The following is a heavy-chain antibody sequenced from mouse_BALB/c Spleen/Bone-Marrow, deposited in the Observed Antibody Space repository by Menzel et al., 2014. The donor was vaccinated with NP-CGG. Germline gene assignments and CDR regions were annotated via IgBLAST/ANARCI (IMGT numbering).Heavy chain of an antibody. J-gene: IGHJ4*01. V-gene: IGHV1-20*02. Sequence: EVQRVESGPELVKPGASVKISCKASGYSFTGYFMNWGMQSHGKSLEWIGRINPYNGDTFYNQKFKGKATLTVDKSSSTAHMELRSLASEDSAVYYCARGGLLRAMDYWGQGTSVTVSS. CDR1: GYSFTGYF. D-gene: IGHD2-3*01. CDR3: ARGGLLRAMDY. CDR2: INPYNGDT.